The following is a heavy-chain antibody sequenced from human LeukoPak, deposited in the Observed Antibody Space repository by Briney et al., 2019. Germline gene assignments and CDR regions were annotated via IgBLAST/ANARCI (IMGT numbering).Heavy chain of an antibody. J-gene: IGHJ5*02. Sequence: GGSLRLSCAASGFTFSNAWMSWVRQAPGKGLEWVGRIKSKTDGGTTDYAAPVKGRFTISRDDSKNTLYLQMDSLKTEDTAVYYCTTDRGYCGGDCSPPWGQGTLVTVSS. V-gene: IGHV3-15*01. CDR2: IKSKTDGGTT. D-gene: IGHD2-21*02. CDR3: TTDRGYCGGDCSPP. CDR1: GFTFSNAW.